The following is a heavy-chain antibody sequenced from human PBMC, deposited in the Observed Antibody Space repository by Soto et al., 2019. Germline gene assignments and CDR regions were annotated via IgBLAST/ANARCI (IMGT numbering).Heavy chain of an antibody. D-gene: IGHD6-19*01. Sequence: ASVKVSCKASGYTFTSYYMHWVRQAPGQGLEWMGMIIPIFGTTNYAQKFQGRVTITADESTSTAYMELSSLRSEDTAVYYCARVTIAVAEFYFDYWGQGTLVTVSS. CDR2: IIPIFGTT. J-gene: IGHJ4*02. CDR3: ARVTIAVAEFYFDY. CDR1: GYTFTSYY. V-gene: IGHV1-69*13.